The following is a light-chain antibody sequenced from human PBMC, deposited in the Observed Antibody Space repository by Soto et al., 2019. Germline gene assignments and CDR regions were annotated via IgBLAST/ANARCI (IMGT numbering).Light chain of an antibody. CDR2: GNS. V-gene: IGLV1-40*01. CDR3: QSSGL. Sequence: QSVLTQPPSVSGAPGQRVTISCTGSSSNIGAGYDVHWYQQLPGTAPKLLIYGNSNRPSGVPDRFSGSKSGTSASLAITGLRAEDEADYYCQSSGLFGGGTKVTVL. J-gene: IGLJ2*01. CDR1: SSNIGAGYD.